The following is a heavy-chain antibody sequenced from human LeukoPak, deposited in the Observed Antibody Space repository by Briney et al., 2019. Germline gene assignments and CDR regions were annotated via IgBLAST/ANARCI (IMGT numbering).Heavy chain of an antibody. CDR1: GFTFSEYS. J-gene: IGHJ4*02. V-gene: IGHV3-48*01. CDR3: ARDCSGRNWARDFDY. CDR2: ISSNSRTI. D-gene: IGHD2-15*01. Sequence: GGSLRLSCAASGFTFSEYSLIWVRQTPGEGLEWVSYISSNSRTIYYADSVKGRFTMSRDNDKNSMYLQMNSLRAEDTAVYYCARDCSGRNWARDFDYWGQETLVTVSS.